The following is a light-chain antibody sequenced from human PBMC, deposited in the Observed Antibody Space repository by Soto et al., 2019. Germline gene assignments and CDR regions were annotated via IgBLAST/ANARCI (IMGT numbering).Light chain of an antibody. CDR2: QDS. J-gene: IGLJ2*01. Sequence: SYELTQPPSVSVSPGQTASITCSGDNLGDKYACWYQQKPGQSPVLVIYQDSKRPSGIPERFSGSNSGNTATLTISGTQAMDEADYYCQAWDSYAVFGGGTQLTVL. CDR3: QAWDSYAV. V-gene: IGLV3-1*01. CDR1: NLGDKY.